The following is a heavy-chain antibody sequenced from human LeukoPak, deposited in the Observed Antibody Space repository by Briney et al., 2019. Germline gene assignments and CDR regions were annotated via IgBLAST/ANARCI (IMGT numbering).Heavy chain of an antibody. CDR2: IYHSGST. Sequence: SETLSRTCAVSGYSINSGYYWAWIRQPPGKGLKRIGTIYHSGSTYYNPSLKSRITISVDTSKNQFSLRLTSVTAADTAVYFCASSTAVVLAKKFQEWGQGTLVTVSS. J-gene: IGHJ1*01. CDR1: GYSINSGYY. D-gene: IGHD1-26*01. CDR3: ASSTAVVLAKKFQE. V-gene: IGHV4-38-2*01.